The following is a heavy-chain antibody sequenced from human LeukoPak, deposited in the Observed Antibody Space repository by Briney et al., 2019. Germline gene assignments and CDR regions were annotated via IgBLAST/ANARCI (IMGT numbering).Heavy chain of an antibody. CDR1: GFTVSNNY. CDR3: ARDQVK. CDR2: IHSGGTT. V-gene: IGHV3-53*01. Sequence: GGSLRLSCAASGFTVSNNYVSWVRQAPGKGLEWVSIIHSGGTTYYADSVKGRFIISRDNSKNTLYLQMNSLRDEDTAVYYCARDQVKWGQGTLVTVSS. J-gene: IGHJ4*02.